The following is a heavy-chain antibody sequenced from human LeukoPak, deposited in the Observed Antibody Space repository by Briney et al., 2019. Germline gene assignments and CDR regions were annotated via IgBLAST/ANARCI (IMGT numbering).Heavy chain of an antibody. CDR3: ARQPTRYCSGGSCYSSVVVDY. J-gene: IGHJ4*02. CDR2: IYYSGST. CDR1: GGSISSYY. D-gene: IGHD2-15*01. Sequence: KPSETLSLTCTVSGGSISSYYWGWIRQPPGKGLEWIGSIYYSGSTYYNPSLKSRVTISVDTSKNQFSLKLSSVTAADTAVYYCARQPTRYCSGGSCYSSVVVDYWGQGTLVTVSS. V-gene: IGHV4-39*01.